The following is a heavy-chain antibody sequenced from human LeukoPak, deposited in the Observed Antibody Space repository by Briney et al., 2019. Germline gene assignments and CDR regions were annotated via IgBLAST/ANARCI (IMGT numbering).Heavy chain of an antibody. CDR2: IYPDDFDT. CDR1: GYSFTNYW. Sequence: GESLKISCKGSGYSFTNYWIAWVRQMPGKGLEWMGIIYPDDFDTRYSPSFQGQVTISADRSITTAYLQWNTLKASDTAVYYCARGGTATRTFDYWGQGTLVTVFS. V-gene: IGHV5-51*01. J-gene: IGHJ4*02. CDR3: ARGGTATRTFDY. D-gene: IGHD1-1*01.